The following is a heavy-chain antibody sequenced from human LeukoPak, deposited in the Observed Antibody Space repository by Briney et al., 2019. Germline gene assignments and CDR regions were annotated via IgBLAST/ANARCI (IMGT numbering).Heavy chain of an antibody. V-gene: IGHV1-69*01. CDR3: ARRRYCSSTSCYRYYYYMDV. CDR1: GGTFSSYA. CDR2: IIPIFGTA. Sequence: SVKVSCKASGGTFSSYAISWVRQAPGQGLEWMGGIIPIFGTANFAQKFQGRVTITADESTSTAYMELSSLRSEDTAVYYCARRRYCSSTSCYRYYYYMDVWGKGTTVTVSS. J-gene: IGHJ6*03. D-gene: IGHD2-2*01.